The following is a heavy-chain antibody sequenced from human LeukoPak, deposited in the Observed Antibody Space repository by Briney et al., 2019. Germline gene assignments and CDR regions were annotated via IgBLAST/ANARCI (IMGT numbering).Heavy chain of an antibody. CDR1: GFDITSYA. V-gene: IGHV3-23*01. J-gene: IGHJ5*02. Sequence: GGSLRLTCTASGFDITSYAMTWVRQAPAKGLEWVSSISIGGGGTFYADSVKGRFTISSDNSENTLHLQMNNLRVEDTARYFCARCMVLSQGWCNWFDPWGQGTLVTVSS. CDR2: ISIGGGGT. CDR3: ARCMVLSQGWCNWFDP. D-gene: IGHD6-13*01.